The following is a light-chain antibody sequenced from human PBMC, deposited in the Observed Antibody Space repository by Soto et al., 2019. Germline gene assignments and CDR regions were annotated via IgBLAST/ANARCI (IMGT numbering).Light chain of an antibody. J-gene: IGKJ4*01. Sequence: DIVMTQSPDSLAVSLGDRATINCKSSQSVLYSSNNKNYLAWYQQKPGQPPKLLIYWASTRESGVPDRFSGSGSATDLPLTIGSLEAEDVAVYYCQQYYSSLFTFGGGTKVEIK. CDR1: QSVLYSSNNKNY. CDR3: QQYYSSLFT. V-gene: IGKV4-1*01. CDR2: WAS.